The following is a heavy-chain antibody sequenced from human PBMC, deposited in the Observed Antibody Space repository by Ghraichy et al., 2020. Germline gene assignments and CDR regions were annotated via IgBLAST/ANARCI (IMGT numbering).Heavy chain of an antibody. CDR2: IKEDGSEK. J-gene: IGHJ3*02. CDR3: AEENVVVTGAFDI. Sequence: GGSLRLSCAASGFTFSSYWMSWVRQAPGKGLEWVANIKEDGSEKHYLDSVKGRFTISRDNAKNSLYLQMNSLRAEDTAVYYCAEENVVVTGAFDIWGQGTMVTVSS. CDR1: GFTFSSYW. V-gene: IGHV3-7*03. D-gene: IGHD2-21*02.